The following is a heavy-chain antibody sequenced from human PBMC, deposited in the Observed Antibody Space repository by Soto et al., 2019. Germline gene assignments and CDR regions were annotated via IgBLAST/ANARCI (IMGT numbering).Heavy chain of an antibody. V-gene: IGHV3-21*01. Sequence: GGSLRLSCAASGFSFSVYSVNWVRQAPGKGLEWVSSISSSSSHIYYADSVKGRFTISRDNAKNSVFLQMNSLRAEDTALYYCAREPAVTTRAFDIWGQGTMVTVSS. CDR3: AREPAVTTRAFDI. CDR1: GFSFSVYS. D-gene: IGHD4-17*01. J-gene: IGHJ3*02. CDR2: ISSSSSHI.